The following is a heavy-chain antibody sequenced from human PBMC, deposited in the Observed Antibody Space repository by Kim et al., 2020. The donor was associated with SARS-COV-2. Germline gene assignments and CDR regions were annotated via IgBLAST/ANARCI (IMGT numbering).Heavy chain of an antibody. Sequence: GGSLRLSCVVSGIPFSNAWFNLVRQSPGKGLEWVGRIKSQSDGGTADLAAPVKGRFAISRDDSKNTLYLLMNSLRTDDSAVYYCTTVSMRWGQGTLVTVSS. CDR3: TTVSMR. CDR1: GIPFSNAW. J-gene: IGHJ4*02. CDR2: IKSQSDGGTA. V-gene: IGHV3-15*01. D-gene: IGHD2-2*01.